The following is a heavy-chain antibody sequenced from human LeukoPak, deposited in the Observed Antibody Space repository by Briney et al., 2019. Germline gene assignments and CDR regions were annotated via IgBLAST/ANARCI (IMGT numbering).Heavy chain of an antibody. Sequence: SETLSLTCTVSGGSISSYYWSWIRQPPGKGLEWIGYIYYSGSTNYNPSLKSRVTISVDTSKNQFSLKLSSVTAADTAVYYCASVLLWFGEPAFDIWGQGTMVTVSS. V-gene: IGHV4-59*01. CDR3: ASVLLWFGEPAFDI. CDR1: GGSISSYY. D-gene: IGHD3-10*01. CDR2: IYYSGST. J-gene: IGHJ3*02.